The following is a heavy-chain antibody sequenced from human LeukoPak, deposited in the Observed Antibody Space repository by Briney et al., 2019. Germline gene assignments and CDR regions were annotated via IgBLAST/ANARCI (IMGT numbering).Heavy chain of an antibody. CDR3: AKGPNYDILTGWRKTYNGFDI. J-gene: IGHJ3*02. D-gene: IGHD3-9*01. Sequence: PGGSLRLSCAASGFTFSSYGMHWVRQAPGKGLEWVAFIRFDGSNKYYADSVKGRFTISRDSSKNTLYLQMNSLRAEDTAVYYCAKGPNYDILTGWRKTYNGFDIWGQGTTVTVSS. CDR2: IRFDGSNK. V-gene: IGHV3-30*02. CDR1: GFTFSSYG.